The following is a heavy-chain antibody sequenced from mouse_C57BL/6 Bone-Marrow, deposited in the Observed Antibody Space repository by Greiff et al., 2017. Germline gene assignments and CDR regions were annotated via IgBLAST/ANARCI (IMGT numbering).Heavy chain of an antibody. V-gene: IGHV5-2*01. D-gene: IGHD2-1*01. CDR1: EYEFPSHD. J-gene: IGHJ2*01. CDR2: INSDGGST. CDR3: ASRNYDFDF. Sequence: ESGGGLVQPGESLKLSCESNEYEFPSHDMSWVRKTPEKRLELVAAINSDGGSTYYPATLERRIIISRDNTKKTLYLQMSRLRSEDTALYYCASRNYDFDFWGQGTTLTVSS.